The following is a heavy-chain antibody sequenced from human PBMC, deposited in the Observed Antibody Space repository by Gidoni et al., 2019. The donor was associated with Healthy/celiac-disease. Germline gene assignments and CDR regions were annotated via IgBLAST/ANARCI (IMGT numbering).Heavy chain of an antibody. D-gene: IGHD6-13*01. CDR2: ISGSGGST. CDR3: ARAGIAAAGIRYFDY. Sequence: EVQLLESGGGLVQPGGSLRLSCAASGFTFSSYAMSWVRQAPGKGLEWVAAISGSGGSTYYADSVKGRFTISRDNSKNTLYLQMNSLRAEDTAVYYCARAGIAAAGIRYFDYWGQGTLVTVSS. J-gene: IGHJ4*02. CDR1: GFTFSSYA. V-gene: IGHV3-23*01.